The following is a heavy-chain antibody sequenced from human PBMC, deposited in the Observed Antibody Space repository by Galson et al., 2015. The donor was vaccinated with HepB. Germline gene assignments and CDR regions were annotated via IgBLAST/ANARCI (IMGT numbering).Heavy chain of an antibody. V-gene: IGHV3-21*06. CDR3: TREYRPGFGSGTFYPTWFDP. CDR1: GFTFNEYT. D-gene: IGHD3-10*01. J-gene: IGHJ5*02. CDR2: ISSSGAYI. Sequence: SLRLSCAASGFTFNEYTMNWVRQAPEKGLEWVSSISSSGAYIYYADSVKGRFSVSRDNAWSSLYLHMNNLRADDTAVYYCTREYRPGFGSGTFYPTWFDPWGQGTLVTVSS.